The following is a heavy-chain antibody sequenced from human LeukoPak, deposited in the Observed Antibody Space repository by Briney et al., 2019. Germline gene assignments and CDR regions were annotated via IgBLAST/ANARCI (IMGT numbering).Heavy chain of an antibody. D-gene: IGHD3-22*01. CDR3: ARAQTYYYDSSGYYYSDY. CDR1: GYTFTGYY. CDR2: INPNSGGT. V-gene: IGHV1-2*06. Sequence: ASVKVSCKASGYTFTGYYMHWVRQAPGQGLEWMGRINPNSGGTNYAQKFQGRVTMTRDTSISTAYMEVSRLRSDDTAVYYCARAQTYYYDSSGYYYSDYWGQGTLVTVSS. J-gene: IGHJ4*02.